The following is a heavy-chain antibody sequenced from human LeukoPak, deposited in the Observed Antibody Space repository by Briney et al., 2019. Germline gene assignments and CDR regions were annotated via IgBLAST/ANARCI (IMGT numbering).Heavy chain of an antibody. Sequence: PGGSLRLSCAASGFTFSSYSMNWVRQAPGKGLEWVSSISSSSSYIYYADSVKGRFTISRDNAKNSLYLQMNSLRAEDTAVYYCAKDRGSSWLDYDSSGYYLVYWGQGTLVTVSS. J-gene: IGHJ4*02. D-gene: IGHD3-22*01. V-gene: IGHV3-21*01. CDR2: ISSSSSYI. CDR3: AKDRGSSWLDYDSSGYYLVY. CDR1: GFTFSSYS.